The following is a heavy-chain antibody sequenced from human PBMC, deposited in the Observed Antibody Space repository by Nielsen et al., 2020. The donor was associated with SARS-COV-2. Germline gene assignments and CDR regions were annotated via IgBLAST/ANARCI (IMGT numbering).Heavy chain of an antibody. J-gene: IGHJ4*02. CDR3: ESEGN. Sequence: GGSLRLSCAASGFTFSASWMAWVRQAPGKGLEWLSNIRPDGTGANYVDSVKGRFTISRDNAKNLLYLQMGSLRADDTAVYFCESEGNWGQGTLVTVSS. CDR1: GFTFSASW. CDR2: IRPDGTGA. V-gene: IGHV3-7*03.